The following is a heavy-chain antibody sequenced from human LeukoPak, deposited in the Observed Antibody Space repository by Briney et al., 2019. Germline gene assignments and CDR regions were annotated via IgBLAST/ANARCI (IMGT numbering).Heavy chain of an antibody. CDR1: GGTFSSYA. Sequence: SVKVSCKASGGTFSSYAISWVRQAPGQGLEWMGRIIPILGIANYAQKFQGRVTITADKSTSTAYMELSSLRSEDTAVYYCARDRDTGPFDYWGQGTLVTVPS. J-gene: IGHJ4*02. CDR2: IIPILGIA. CDR3: ARDRDTGPFDY. V-gene: IGHV1-69*04. D-gene: IGHD5-18*01.